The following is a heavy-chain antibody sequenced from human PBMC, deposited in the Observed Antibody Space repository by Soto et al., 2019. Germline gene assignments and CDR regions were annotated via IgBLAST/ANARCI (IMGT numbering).Heavy chain of an antibody. CDR2: ISAGGNLI. D-gene: IGHD2-15*01. V-gene: IGHV3-23*01. CDR1: GFIFSNHA. CDR3: AKRQGVGEAAKRFDF. Sequence: PGGSLRLSCAASGFIFSNHAMSWVRQVPGKGLEWVSGISAGGNLIYYADSVRGRFTMSRDNSKNMLYLQMNSLRGEDTAVYFCAKRQGVGEAAKRFDFWGQGARVTVSS. J-gene: IGHJ4*02.